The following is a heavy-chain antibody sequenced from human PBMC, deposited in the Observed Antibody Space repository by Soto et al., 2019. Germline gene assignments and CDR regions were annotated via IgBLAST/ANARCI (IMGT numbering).Heavy chain of an antibody. CDR2: ISYDGSIE. D-gene: IGHD3-9*01. J-gene: IGHJ4*02. Sequence: SLRLFCAASGFTFKNYAMHWVRQAPGKGLEWVAVISYDGSIEFYADSVKGRFTISRDDFKNTMFLQMGSLRVEDTAVYYCARGLRDFDPRLHSGDWGQGTLVTVAS. V-gene: IGHV3-30-3*01. CDR3: ARGLRDFDPRLHSGD. CDR1: GFTFKNYA.